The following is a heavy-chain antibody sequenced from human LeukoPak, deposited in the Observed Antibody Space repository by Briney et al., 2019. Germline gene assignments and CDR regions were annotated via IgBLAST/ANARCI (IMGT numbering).Heavy chain of an antibody. J-gene: IGHJ4*02. V-gene: IGHV4-59*08. Sequence: NPSETLSLTCTVSGGPISSYYWSWIRQPPGKGLEWIGCFYYSGGTYYNPSLKSRVTISVDTSKNQFSLKLSSVTAADTAVYYCARHGYSSLYYWGQGTLVTVSS. D-gene: IGHD5-18*01. CDR1: GGPISSYY. CDR2: FYYSGGT. CDR3: ARHGYSSLYY.